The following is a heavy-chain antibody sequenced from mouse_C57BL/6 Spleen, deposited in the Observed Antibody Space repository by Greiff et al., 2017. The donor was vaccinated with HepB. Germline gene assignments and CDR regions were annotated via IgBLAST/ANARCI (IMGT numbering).Heavy chain of an antibody. CDR1: GYTFTSYG. V-gene: IGHV1-81*01. J-gene: IGHJ4*01. CDR2: IYPRSGNT. CDR3: ARSVTTEVAREGYAMDY. Sequence: QVQLQQSGAELARPGASVKLSCKASGYTFTSYGISWVKQRTGQGLEWIGEIYPRSGNTYYNEKFKGKATLTADKSSSTAYMELRSLTSEDSAVYFCARSVTTEVAREGYAMDYWGQGTSVTVSS. D-gene: IGHD1-1*01.